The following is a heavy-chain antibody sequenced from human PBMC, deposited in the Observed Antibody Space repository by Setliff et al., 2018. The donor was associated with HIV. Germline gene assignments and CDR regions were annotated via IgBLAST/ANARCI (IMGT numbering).Heavy chain of an antibody. D-gene: IGHD6-13*01. CDR1: VASLSNRNYY. Sequence: SETLSLTCNVSVASLSNRNYYWAWIRQPPGKGLEWVGSISHPGSTYYNASVKSRVTMFLDTSNNQFSLKLNSVTAADTAVYYCARATFSSSWYPFDGFDIWGQGTMVTVSS. J-gene: IGHJ3*02. V-gene: IGHV4-39*07. CDR2: ISHPGST. CDR3: ARATFSSSWYPFDGFDI.